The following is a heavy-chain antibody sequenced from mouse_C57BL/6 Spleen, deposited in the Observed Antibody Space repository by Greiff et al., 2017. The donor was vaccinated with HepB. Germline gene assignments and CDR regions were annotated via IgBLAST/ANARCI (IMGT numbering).Heavy chain of an antibody. J-gene: IGHJ4*01. CDR1: GFTFSSYG. CDR3: AREGRGAMDY. V-gene: IGHV5-6*01. Sequence: EVKLVESGGDLVKPGGSLKLSCAASGFTFSSYGMSWVRQTPDKRLEWVATISSGGSYTYYPDSVKGRFTISRDNAKNTLYLQMSRLKSEDTAMYYCAREGRGAMDYWGQGTSVTVSS. CDR2: ISSGGSYT.